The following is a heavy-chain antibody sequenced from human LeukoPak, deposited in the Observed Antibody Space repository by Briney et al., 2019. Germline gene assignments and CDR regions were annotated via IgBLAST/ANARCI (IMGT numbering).Heavy chain of an antibody. J-gene: IGHJ4*02. CDR2: IYYSGST. V-gene: IGHV4-61*08. CDR3: ARVAYPYYFDY. Sequence: PSETLSLTCTVSGGSISSGGYYWSWIRQHPGKGLEWIGYIYYSGSTNYNPSLKSRVTISVDTSKNQFSLKLSSVTAADTAVYYCARVAYPYYFDYWGQGTLVTVSS. CDR1: GGSISSGGYY.